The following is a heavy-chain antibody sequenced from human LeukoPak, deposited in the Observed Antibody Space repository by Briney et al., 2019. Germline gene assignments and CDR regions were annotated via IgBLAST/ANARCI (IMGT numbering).Heavy chain of an antibody. Sequence: SVKVSCKASGGTFSSYAISWVRQAPGQGLEWMGGIIPIFGTANYAQKFQGRVTITADESTSTAYMELSSLRSEDTAVYYCAGDMVRGVIMSPFDIWGQGTMVTVSS. D-gene: IGHD3-10*01. CDR2: IIPIFGTA. V-gene: IGHV1-69*01. CDR1: GGTFSSYA. CDR3: AGDMVRGVIMSPFDI. J-gene: IGHJ3*02.